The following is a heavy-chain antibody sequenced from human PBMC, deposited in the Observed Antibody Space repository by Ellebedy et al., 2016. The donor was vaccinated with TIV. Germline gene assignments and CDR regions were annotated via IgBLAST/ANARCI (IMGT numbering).Heavy chain of an antibody. CDR3: GKDLTPGGMDV. D-gene: IGHD3-9*01. CDR2: ISDSSART. Sequence: GGSLRLSXAASGFTFSSYWMHWVRQAPGKGLVWVSAISDSSARTYYADSVKGRFTVSRDNAKNSLYLQMNNLRPEDTALYYCGKDLTPGGMDVWGQGTTVTVSS. V-gene: IGHV3-74*01. CDR1: GFTFSSYW. J-gene: IGHJ6*02.